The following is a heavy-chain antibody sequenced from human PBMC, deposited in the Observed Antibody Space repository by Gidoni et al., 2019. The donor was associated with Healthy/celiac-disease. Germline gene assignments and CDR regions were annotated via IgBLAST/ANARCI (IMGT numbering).Heavy chain of an antibody. CDR2: ISGSGGST. J-gene: IGHJ4*02. D-gene: IGHD2-15*01. CDR3: AKDWCVGGSCYLNSGEFDY. CDR1: GCTFRSYA. Sequence: EVQLLESGGGLVQPGGCLRPSCAASGCTFRSYAMSWVRQAPGKGLGWVSAISGSGGSTYYADSVKGRFTISRDNSKNTLYLQMNSLRAEDTAVYYCAKDWCVGGSCYLNSGEFDYWGQGTLVTVSS. V-gene: IGHV3-23*01.